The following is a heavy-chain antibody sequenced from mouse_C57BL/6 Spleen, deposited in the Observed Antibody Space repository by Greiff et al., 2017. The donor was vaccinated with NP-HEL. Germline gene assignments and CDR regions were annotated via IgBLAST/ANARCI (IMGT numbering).Heavy chain of an antibody. Sequence: EVHLVESGGGLVKPGGSLKLSCAASGFTFSDYGMNWVRQAPEKGLEWVAYISSGSSTIYYADTVKGRVTISRDNAKNTLFLQMTRLRSEYTAMYYCAREDWFYAIDYWGQGTSVTVSS. CDR1: GFTFSDYG. V-gene: IGHV5-17*01. CDR3: AREDWFYAIDY. J-gene: IGHJ4*01. CDR2: ISSGSSTI. D-gene: IGHD2-2*01.